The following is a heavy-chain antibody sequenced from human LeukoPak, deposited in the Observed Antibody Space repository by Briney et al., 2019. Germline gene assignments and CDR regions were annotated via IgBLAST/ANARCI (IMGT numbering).Heavy chain of an antibody. CDR2: INPYSGGK. Sequence: ASVKVSCKACGYTFTRYYMHWVRQAPGQGLEGMEWINPYSGGKNYAHKLQGRGTMITGTSKDTAFIELRLLDSHDPAGDYCAKGDYGSGTHLPFDPWGQGTLVTVSS. CDR1: GYTFTRYY. J-gene: IGHJ5*02. D-gene: IGHD3-10*01. V-gene: IGHV1-2*02. CDR3: AKGDYGSGTHLPFDP.